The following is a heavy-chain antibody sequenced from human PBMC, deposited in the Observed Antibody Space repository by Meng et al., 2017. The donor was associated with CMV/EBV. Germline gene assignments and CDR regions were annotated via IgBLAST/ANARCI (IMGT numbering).Heavy chain of an antibody. Sequence: SGYTFTSYGISGVRQAPGQGLEWMGWISAYNGNTNYAQKLQGRVTMTTDTSTSTAYMELRSLRSDDTAVYYCARGCGGDCSGFFDYWGQGTLVTVSS. D-gene: IGHD2-21*01. CDR3: ARGCGGDCSGFFDY. V-gene: IGHV1-18*01. J-gene: IGHJ4*02. CDR2: ISAYNGNT. CDR1: GYTFTSYG.